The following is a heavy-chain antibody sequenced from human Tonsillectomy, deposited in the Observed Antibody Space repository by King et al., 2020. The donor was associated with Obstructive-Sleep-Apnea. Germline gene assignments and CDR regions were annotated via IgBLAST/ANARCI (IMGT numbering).Heavy chain of an antibody. CDR2: INHSGSP. CDR3: ARGPAFLTGLSSCAFDI. V-gene: IGHV4-34*01. D-gene: IGHD3-9*01. CDR1: GGSFSGYY. Sequence: VQLQQWGAGLLKPSETLSLTCAVYGGSFSGYYWSWIRQPPWKGLEWIGEINHSGSPNYNPSLKSRVTISVDTSKNQFSLKLSSVTAADTAVYYCARGPAFLTGLSSCAFDIWGQGTMVTVSS. J-gene: IGHJ3*02.